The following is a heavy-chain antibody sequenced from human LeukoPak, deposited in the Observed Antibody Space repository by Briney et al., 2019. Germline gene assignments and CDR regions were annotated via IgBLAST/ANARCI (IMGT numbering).Heavy chain of an antibody. D-gene: IGHD5-12*01. CDR2: IYYSGST. Sequence: SETLSLTCTVSGGSISSSSYYWGWIRQPPGKGLEWIGSIYYSGSTNYNPSLKSRVTISVDTSKNQFSLKLSSVTAADTAVYYCARGLGEDIVATIVYYYYYMDVWGKGTTVTVSS. CDR3: ARGLGEDIVATIVYYYYYMDV. CDR1: GGSISSSSYY. J-gene: IGHJ6*03. V-gene: IGHV4-39*07.